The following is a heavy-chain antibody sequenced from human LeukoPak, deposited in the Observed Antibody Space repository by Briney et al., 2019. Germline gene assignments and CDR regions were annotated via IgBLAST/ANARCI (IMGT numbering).Heavy chain of an antibody. CDR2: ISASGGSA. D-gene: IGHD5-24*01. CDR1: GFTFSTYE. CDR3: ARDHGRTPYDY. Sequence: PGGSLRLSCAVSGFTFSTYEMDWVRQAPGKGLEWVSHISASGGSAYYADSVKGRFTISKDNSKNTLYLQMSSLRVDDTAVYYCARDHGRTPYDYWGQGTLVTVSS. V-gene: IGHV3-23*01. J-gene: IGHJ4*02.